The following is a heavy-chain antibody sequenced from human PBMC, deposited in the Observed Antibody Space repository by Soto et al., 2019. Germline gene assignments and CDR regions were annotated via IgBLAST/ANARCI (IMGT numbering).Heavy chain of an antibody. CDR3: ARDDGVRSVDY. D-gene: IGHD3-3*01. CDR1: GFTFSVYA. CDR2: ISGNGGST. J-gene: IGHJ4*02. Sequence: GGSLRLSCGASGFTFSVYAMTWVRQAPGKGLEWVSAISGNGGSTYYADSVKGRFTISRDNAKNSLYLQMDSLRAEDTAVYYCARDDGVRSVDYWGPGTLVTVSS. V-gene: IGHV3-23*01.